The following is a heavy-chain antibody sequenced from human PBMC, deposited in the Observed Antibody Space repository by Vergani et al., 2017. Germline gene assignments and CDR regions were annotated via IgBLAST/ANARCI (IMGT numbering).Heavy chain of an antibody. D-gene: IGHD3-22*01. V-gene: IGHV1-69*04. CDR2: IIPILGIA. CDR3: AAGYYYDSSGXLGS. CDR1: GGTFSSYA. J-gene: IGHJ5*02. Sequence: QVQLVQSGAEVKKPGSSVKVSCKASGGTFSSYAISWVRPAPGQGLEWMGRIIPILGIANYAQKFQGRVTITADKSTSTAYMELSSLRSEDTAVYYCAAGYYYDSSGXLGSWGQGTLVTVSS.